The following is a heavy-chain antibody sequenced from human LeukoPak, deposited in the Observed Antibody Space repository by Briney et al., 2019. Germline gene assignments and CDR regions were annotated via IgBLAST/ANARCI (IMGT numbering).Heavy chain of an antibody. CDR3: ARSGGSI. D-gene: IGHD3-16*01. CDR2: IKQDGSEK. J-gene: IGHJ3*02. CDR1: GFTFSSYW. V-gene: IGHV3-7*01. Sequence: GGSLRLSCAPSGFTFSSYWMSWARQAPGKGLEWVANIKQDGSEKYYVDSVKGRFTISRDNAKNSLYLQMNSLRAEDTAVYCCARSGGSIWGQGTMVTVSS.